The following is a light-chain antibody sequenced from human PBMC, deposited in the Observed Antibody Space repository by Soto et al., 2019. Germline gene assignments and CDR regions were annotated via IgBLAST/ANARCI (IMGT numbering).Light chain of an antibody. J-gene: IGKJ2*01. CDR2: DTS. CDR1: QSVSGY. Sequence: EIVLTQSPATLSLSPGARATLSCRASQSVSGYLAWYQQRPGQAPRLVMYDTSNRATGIPVRFSGSGSGTDFTLNIRSLAPEDFAVYYCKQRSTWPYTFGQGTKLDLK. CDR3: KQRSTWPYT. V-gene: IGKV3-11*01.